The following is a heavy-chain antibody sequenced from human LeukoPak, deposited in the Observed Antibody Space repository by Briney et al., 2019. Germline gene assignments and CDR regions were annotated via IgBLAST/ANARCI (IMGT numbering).Heavy chain of an antibody. J-gene: IGHJ3*02. CDR3: AASITPNAFDI. D-gene: IGHD4-23*01. V-gene: IGHV3-48*03. Sequence: PGGSLRLSCAAPGFTFSSYEMNWVRQAPGTGLEWVSYISSSGSTIYYADSVKGRFTISRDNAKNSLYLQTNSLRAEDTAVYYCAASITPNAFDIWGQGTMVTVSS. CDR1: GFTFSSYE. CDR2: ISSSGSTI.